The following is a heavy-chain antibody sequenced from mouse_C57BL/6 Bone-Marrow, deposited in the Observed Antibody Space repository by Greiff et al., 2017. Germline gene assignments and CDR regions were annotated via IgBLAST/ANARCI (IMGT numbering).Heavy chain of an antibody. Sequence: QVQLQQPGAELVMPGASVKLSCKASGYTFTSYWMHWVKQRPGQGLEWIGEIDPPDSYTNYNQKFKGKSTLTVDKSSSTAYMQLSSLTSEDSAVYYCARSYPDYWGQGTTLTVSS. CDR1: GYTFTSYW. D-gene: IGHD2-12*01. J-gene: IGHJ2*01. CDR2: IDPPDSYT. CDR3: ARSYPDY. V-gene: IGHV1-69*01.